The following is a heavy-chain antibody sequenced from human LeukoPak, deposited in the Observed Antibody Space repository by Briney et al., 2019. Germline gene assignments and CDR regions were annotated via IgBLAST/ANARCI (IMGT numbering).Heavy chain of an antibody. CDR3: AKCDDYVWGSLDY. Sequence: GGSLRLSCAASGFTFSSYAMSWVRQAQGKGLEWVSAISGSGDSTYYADSVKGRFTISRDNSKNTLYLQMNSLRVEDTAVYCCAKCDDYVWGSLDYWGQGTLVTVSS. V-gene: IGHV3-23*01. CDR1: GFTFSSYA. D-gene: IGHD3-16*01. J-gene: IGHJ4*02. CDR2: ISGSGDST.